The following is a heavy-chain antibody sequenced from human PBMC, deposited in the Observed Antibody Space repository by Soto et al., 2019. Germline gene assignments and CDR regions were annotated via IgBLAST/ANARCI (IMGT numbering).Heavy chain of an antibody. J-gene: IGHJ6*02. CDR3: ARHGGSGSYYKGFGMDV. V-gene: IGHV4-31*03. CDR2: IYYSGST. D-gene: IGHD3-10*01. CDR1: GGSISSGGYY. Sequence: QVPLQESGPGLVKPSQTLSLTCTVSGGSISSGGYYWSWIRQHPGKGLEWIGYIYYSGSTYYNPSLKSRVAISVDTSKNQFSLKLSSVTAADTAVYYCARHGGSGSYYKGFGMDVWGQGTTVTVFS.